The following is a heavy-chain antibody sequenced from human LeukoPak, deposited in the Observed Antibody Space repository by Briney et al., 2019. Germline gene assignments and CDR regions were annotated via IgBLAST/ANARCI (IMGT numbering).Heavy chain of an antibody. Sequence: SETLSLTCTVSGGSISSYYWSWIRQPPGKGLEWIGYIYYRGSTNYNPSLKSRVTISVDTSKNQFSLKLSSVTAADTAVYYCARVQAVAGHFDYWGQGTLVTVSS. D-gene: IGHD6-19*01. CDR3: ARVQAVAGHFDY. CDR1: GGSISSYY. V-gene: IGHV4-59*01. CDR2: IYYRGST. J-gene: IGHJ4*02.